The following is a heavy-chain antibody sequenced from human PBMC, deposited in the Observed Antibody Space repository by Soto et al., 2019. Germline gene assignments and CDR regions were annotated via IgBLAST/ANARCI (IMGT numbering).Heavy chain of an antibody. V-gene: IGHV3-53*01. Sequence: GGSLRLSCAASGFTVSSNYMSWVRQAPGKGLEWVSVIYSGGSTYYADSVKGRFTISRDNSKNTLYLQMNSLRAEDTAVYYCARHYYDSGGYYFDYWGQGTLVTVSS. D-gene: IGHD3-22*01. CDR1: GFTVSSNY. CDR2: IYSGGST. J-gene: IGHJ4*02. CDR3: ARHYYDSGGYYFDY.